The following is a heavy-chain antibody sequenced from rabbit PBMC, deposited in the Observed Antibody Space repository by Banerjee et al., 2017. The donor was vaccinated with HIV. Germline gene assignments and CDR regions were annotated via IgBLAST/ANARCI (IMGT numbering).Heavy chain of an antibody. CDR2: INAITGKA. CDR1: GFSFSNKAV. J-gene: IGHJ4*01. V-gene: IGHV1S45*01. Sequence: QEQLVESGGGLVKPEGSLKLSCTASGFSFSNKAVMCWVRQAPGKGLEWIACINAITGKAVYASWAKGRFTISKTSSTTVTLQMTSLTAADTATYFCARDEVYAGYAGFGYATLHDFNLWGPGTLVTVS. CDR3: ARDEVYAGYAGFGYATLHDFNL. D-gene: IGHD6-1*01.